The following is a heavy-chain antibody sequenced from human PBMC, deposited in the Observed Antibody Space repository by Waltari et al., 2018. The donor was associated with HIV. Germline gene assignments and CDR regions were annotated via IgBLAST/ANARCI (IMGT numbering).Heavy chain of an antibody. Sequence: EVQLLESGGGLVPPGGSLRLYCAASGCTFSSYAMGWVRQAPGSGLEWVSAISGSGGSTYYADSVKGRFTISRDNSKNTLYLQMNSLRAEDTAVYYCAKGGRGYDSSGYPYYFDYWGQGTLVTVSS. J-gene: IGHJ4*02. D-gene: IGHD3-22*01. CDR2: ISGSGGST. V-gene: IGHV3-23*01. CDR1: GCTFSSYA. CDR3: AKGGRGYDSSGYPYYFDY.